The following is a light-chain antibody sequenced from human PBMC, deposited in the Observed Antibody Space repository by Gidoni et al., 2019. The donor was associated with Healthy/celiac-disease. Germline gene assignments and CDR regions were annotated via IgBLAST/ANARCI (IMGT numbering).Light chain of an antibody. J-gene: IGKJ3*01. Sequence: EIVMTQSPATLSVSPGERATHSCRASQSVSSNLAWYQQKPGQAPRLLIYGASTRATGIPARFSGSGSGTEFTLTISSLQSEDFAVYYCQQYNNWPFAFGPGTKVEIK. CDR3: QQYNNWPFA. V-gene: IGKV3-15*01. CDR1: QSVSSN. CDR2: GAS.